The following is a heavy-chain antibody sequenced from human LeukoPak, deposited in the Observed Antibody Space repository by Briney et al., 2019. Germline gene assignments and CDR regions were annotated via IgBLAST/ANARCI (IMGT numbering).Heavy chain of an antibody. CDR3: ARRGDYGDFGVHLGY. Sequence: GESLQISCKGSGYNFSMYWIGWVRQIPGRGLEWMGIIYPGDSDTKYSQSFQGQVTISADKSISTAYLQWSSLKASDTAMYYCARRGDYGDFGVHLGYWGQGTLVTVSS. CDR1: GYNFSMYW. V-gene: IGHV5-51*01. CDR2: IYPGDSDT. J-gene: IGHJ4*02. D-gene: IGHD4-17*01.